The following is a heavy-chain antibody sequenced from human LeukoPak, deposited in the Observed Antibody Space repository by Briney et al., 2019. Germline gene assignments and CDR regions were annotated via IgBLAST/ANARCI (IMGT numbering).Heavy chain of an antibody. CDR3: ARGLRQGSAWSWGPKEKSYQYMDV. Sequence: SETLSLTCGVSGGSFSSHYWTWIRQPPGKGLEWIGEINPRGSTNYNPSLESRVTVSADTSRNQLSLSLTSVTAADSAVYFCARGLRQGSAWSWGPKEKSYQYMDVWGTGTTVIDSS. CDR2: INPRGST. J-gene: IGHJ6*04. V-gene: IGHV4-34*01. CDR1: GGSFSSHY. D-gene: IGHD6-19*01.